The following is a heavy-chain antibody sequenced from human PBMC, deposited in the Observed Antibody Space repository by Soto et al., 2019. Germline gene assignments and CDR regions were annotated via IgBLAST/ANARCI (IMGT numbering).Heavy chain of an antibody. CDR2: ISYDGSNK. Sequence: QVQLVESGGGVVQPGRSLRLSCAASGFTFSSYAMHWVRQAPGKGLEWVAVISYDGSNKYYADSVKGRFTISRDNSKNTLYLQMNSLRAEDTAVYYCARDIRERDIVVVPAADADYWGQGTLVTVSS. V-gene: IGHV3-30-3*01. J-gene: IGHJ4*02. D-gene: IGHD2-2*01. CDR1: GFTFSSYA. CDR3: ARDIRERDIVVVPAADADY.